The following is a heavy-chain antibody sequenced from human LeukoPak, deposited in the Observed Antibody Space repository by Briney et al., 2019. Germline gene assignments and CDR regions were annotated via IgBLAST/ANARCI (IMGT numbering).Heavy chain of an antibody. CDR3: ARGAARMVEMATIISFEY. CDR2: ISRSGTYI. CDR1: GFTFTTFT. V-gene: IGHV3-21*01. D-gene: IGHD5-24*01. Sequence: GGSLRLSCAASGFTFTTFTMNWVRQTPLKGLEWISSISRSGTYIYYADSVRGRFTISRDDAQNSLYLQMDGLRAEDTAVYYCARGAARMVEMATIISFEYWGQRTLVTVSS. J-gene: IGHJ4*02.